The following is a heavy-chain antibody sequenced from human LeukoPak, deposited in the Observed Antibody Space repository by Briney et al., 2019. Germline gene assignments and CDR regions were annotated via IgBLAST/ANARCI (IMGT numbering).Heavy chain of an antibody. D-gene: IGHD1-26*01. CDR3: AKADVVGATFRIDY. CDR1: GFTFRSYA. CDR2: ITDSGDST. J-gene: IGHJ4*02. V-gene: IGHV3-23*01. Sequence: GGSLSLSCTGPGFTFRSYALSWVRQAPGKGLEWVPTITDSGDSTYYADSVKGRITISRDNSKNTLYLQMNSLRAEDTAVYYCAKADVVGATFRIDYWGQGTLVTVSS.